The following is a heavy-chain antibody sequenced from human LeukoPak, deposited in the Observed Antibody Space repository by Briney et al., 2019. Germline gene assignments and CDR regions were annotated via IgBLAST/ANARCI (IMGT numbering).Heavy chain of an antibody. CDR1: GGSFSGYY. V-gene: IGHV4-34*01. D-gene: IGHD2-2*01. J-gene: IGHJ4*02. CDR2: INHSGST. Sequence: SETLSLTCAVYGGSFSGYYWSWIRQPPGKGLEWIGEINHSGSTNYNPSLKSRVTISVDTSKNQFSLKLSSVTAADTAVYYCASTCSSTSCYEFWGQGTLVTVSS. CDR3: ASTCSSTSCYEF.